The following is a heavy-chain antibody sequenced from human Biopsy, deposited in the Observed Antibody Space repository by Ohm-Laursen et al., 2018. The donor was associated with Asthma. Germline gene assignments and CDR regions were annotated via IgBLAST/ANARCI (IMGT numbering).Heavy chain of an antibody. CDR1: GFTFMTYG. CDR3: ARDFSRAIMIGGGREHYFDF. CDR2: VGSDEGYT. V-gene: IGHV3-33*01. Sequence: SLRLSCSASGFTFMTYGMHWVRQVPGKGLEWVATVGSDEGYTDHADSVKGRFTISRDNSKNTLHLQMNSLSPEDTAVYYCARDFSRAIMIGGGREHYFDFWGQGTLVTVSS. J-gene: IGHJ4*02. D-gene: IGHD3-16*01.